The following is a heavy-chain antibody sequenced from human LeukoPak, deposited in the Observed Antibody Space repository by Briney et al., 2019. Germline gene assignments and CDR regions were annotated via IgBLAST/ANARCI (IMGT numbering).Heavy chain of an antibody. CDR1: GFTFSDYY. CDR3: ARGGSYGGNGYYFDY. D-gene: IGHD4-23*01. Sequence: PGGSLRLSCAASGFTFSDYYMSWIRQAPGKGLEWVSYISNSGSTIYYADSVKGRFAISRDSAKNSLYLQMSSLRAEDTAVYYCARGGSYGGNGYYFDYWGQGTLVTVSS. V-gene: IGHV3-11*04. J-gene: IGHJ4*02. CDR2: ISNSGSTI.